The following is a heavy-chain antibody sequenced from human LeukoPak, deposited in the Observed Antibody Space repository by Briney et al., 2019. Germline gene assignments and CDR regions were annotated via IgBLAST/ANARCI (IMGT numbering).Heavy chain of an antibody. D-gene: IGHD6-13*01. V-gene: IGHV3-23*01. CDR2: ISGSAGST. J-gene: IGHJ2*01. CDR1: GFTFSSSA. Sequence: GGSLRLSCAASGFTFSSSAMNWVRRAPGKGLEWVSLISGSAGSTYYADSVKGRFTISGDNSKNTVYLQMNSLRADDTAVYYCAKGGSSGRRYFDLWGRGALVTVSS. CDR3: AKGGSSGRRYFDL.